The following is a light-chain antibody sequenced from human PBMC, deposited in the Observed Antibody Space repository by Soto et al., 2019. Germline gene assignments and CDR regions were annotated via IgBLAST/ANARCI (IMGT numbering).Light chain of an antibody. CDR1: SSNIGAGYD. CDR2: GNS. CDR3: GTWDTSLRTGWV. J-gene: IGLJ3*02. Sequence: QSVLTQPPSVSGAPGQRVTISCTGSSSNIGAGYDVHWYQQLPGTAPKLLIYGNSNRPSGVPDRFSGSKSGTSASLAITGLQAEDEADYYCGTWDTSLRTGWVFGGGTKLTVL. V-gene: IGLV1-40*01.